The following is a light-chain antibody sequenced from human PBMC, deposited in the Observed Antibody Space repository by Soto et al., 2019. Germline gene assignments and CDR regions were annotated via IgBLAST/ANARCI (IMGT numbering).Light chain of an antibody. V-gene: IGLV2-23*02. CDR1: SSDVGGYNY. CDR2: EVS. J-gene: IGLJ1*01. CDR3: CSFAGSSTFYV. Sequence: QSALTQPASVSGSPGQSITISCTGTSSDVGGYNYVSRYQQHPGKAPKLMIYEVSKRPSGVSNRFSGSKSGNTASLTISGLQAEDEADYYCCSFAGSSTFYVFGTGTKVTVL.